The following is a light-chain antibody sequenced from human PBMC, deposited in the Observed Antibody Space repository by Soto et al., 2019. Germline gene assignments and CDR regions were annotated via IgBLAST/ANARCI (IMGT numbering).Light chain of an antibody. Sequence: QSALTQPASGSGSPGQSSTISCTGTGSGVGSYNLVSWYQQHPGKAPKLIIYEGTKRPSGVSNRFSVSKSGNTASLTISGLQAEDEADYYCCSYAGRSTFYVFGTGTKLTVL. CDR3: CSYAGRSTFYV. J-gene: IGLJ1*01. V-gene: IGLV2-23*01. CDR1: GSGVGSYNL. CDR2: EGT.